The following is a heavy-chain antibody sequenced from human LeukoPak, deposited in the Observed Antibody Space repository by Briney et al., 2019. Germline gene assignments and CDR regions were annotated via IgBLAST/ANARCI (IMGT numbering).Heavy chain of an antibody. D-gene: IGHD3-10*01. CDR3: ARGTSIVRGIIDY. V-gene: IGHV1-2*02. CDR1: GYSFTGYY. J-gene: IGHJ4*02. CDR2: INPNSGGT. Sequence: ASMKVSCKASGYSFTGYYMHWVRQAPGQGLEWMGCINPNSGGTDYAQKFQGRVTMTRDTSISTAYMELSRLTSDDTAVYYCARGTSIVRGIIDYWGQGTLVTVSS.